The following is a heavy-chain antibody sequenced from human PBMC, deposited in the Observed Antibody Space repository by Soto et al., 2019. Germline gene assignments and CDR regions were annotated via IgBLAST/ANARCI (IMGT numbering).Heavy chain of an antibody. D-gene: IGHD2-15*01. CDR3: ARECSGPSCDLDNTLDI. CDR1: GYAFSSYD. Sequence: QVQLVQSGADVKKPGASVKLSCKASGYAFSSYDINWVRQAAGQGLEWMGWVNPKSGNTGYAQKFQGRLTMTRDTSITTAYMELSSLTSEDTAVYYCARECSGPSCDLDNTLDIWGQGTMVTVSS. V-gene: IGHV1-8*01. J-gene: IGHJ3*02. CDR2: VNPKSGNT.